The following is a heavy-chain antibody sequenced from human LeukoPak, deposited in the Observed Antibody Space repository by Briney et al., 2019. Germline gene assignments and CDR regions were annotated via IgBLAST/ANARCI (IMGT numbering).Heavy chain of an antibody. CDR1: GYTFTSYA. J-gene: IGHJ6*02. Sequence: ASVKVSCKASGYTFTSYAMNWVRQAPGQGLEWMRWINTNTGNPTYAQGFTGRFVFSLDTSVSTAYLQISSLKAEDTAVYYCARSWDPRWSDYYYGMDVWGQGTTVTVSS. CDR3: ARSWDPRWSDYYYGMDV. D-gene: IGHD3-3*01. V-gene: IGHV7-4-1*02. CDR2: INTNTGNP.